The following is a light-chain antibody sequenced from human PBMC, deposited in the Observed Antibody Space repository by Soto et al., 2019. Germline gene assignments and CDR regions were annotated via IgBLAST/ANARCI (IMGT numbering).Light chain of an antibody. CDR3: SSYTSSSTWV. CDR1: SSDVGSYNR. Sequence: QSALTQPPSVSGSPGQSVTISCTGTSSDVGSYNRVSWYQQPPGTAPKLMIYQVSNRPSGVPDRFSGSKSGNTASLTISGLQAEDEDDYYCSSYTSSSTWVLGGGTKLTVL. V-gene: IGLV2-18*02. CDR2: QVS. J-gene: IGLJ3*02.